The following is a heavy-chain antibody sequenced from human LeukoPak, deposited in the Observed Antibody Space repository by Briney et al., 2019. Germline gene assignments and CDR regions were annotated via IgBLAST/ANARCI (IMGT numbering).Heavy chain of an antibody. CDR2: IKQDGSEK. Sequence: GGSLRLSCAASGFIFSSYWMSWVRQAPGKGLEGVANIKQDGSEKYYVDSVKGRFTISRDNAQNSLYLQMNSLRAEDTAVYYCVRDLAGPPQEAFDIWGQGTVVTVSS. CDR3: VRDLAGPPQEAFDI. CDR1: GFIFSSYW. V-gene: IGHV3-7*01. J-gene: IGHJ3*02.